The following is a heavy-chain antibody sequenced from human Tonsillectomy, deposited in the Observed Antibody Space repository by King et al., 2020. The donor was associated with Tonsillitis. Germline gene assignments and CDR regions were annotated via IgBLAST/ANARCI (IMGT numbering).Heavy chain of an antibody. J-gene: IGHJ2*01. Sequence: VQLVESGGGVVQPGRSLRLSCAASGFTFSSYGMHWVRQAPGKGLKWVAVISYDGTNKYYADSVKGLFTISRDNSKNTLYLKMNSLRTEDTAVYYCAKCPTKFYDRSGYWFGNWYFDLWGRGTLVTVSS. V-gene: IGHV3-30*18. CDR3: AKCPTKFYDRSGYWFGNWYFDL. CDR1: GFTFSSYG. CDR2: ISYDGTNK. D-gene: IGHD3-22*01.